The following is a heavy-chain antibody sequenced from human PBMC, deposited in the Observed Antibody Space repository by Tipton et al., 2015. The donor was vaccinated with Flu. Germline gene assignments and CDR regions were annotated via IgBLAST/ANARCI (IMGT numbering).Heavy chain of an antibody. CDR3: ARDPPPISRKLSYYSYYGMDF. J-gene: IGHJ6*02. CDR1: GYTFTGYY. CDR2: INPNSGGT. V-gene: IGHV1-2*06. Sequence: QLVQSGAEVKKPGASVKVSCKASGYTFTGYYMHWVRQAPGQGLEWMGRINPNSGGTNYAQKFQGRVTMTRDTSISTAYMELSRLRSDDTAVYYCARDPPPISRKLSYYSYYGMDFCGQGNTVTVS. D-gene: IGHD2-2*01.